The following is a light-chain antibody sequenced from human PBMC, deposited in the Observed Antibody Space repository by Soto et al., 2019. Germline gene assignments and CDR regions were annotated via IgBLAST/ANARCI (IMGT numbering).Light chain of an antibody. Sequence: EIVLTQSPGTLSLSLGERATLSCRASQSLTNSFIAWYQQKPGQAPRLLIYDTSSRATGIPDRFSGSGSGTDFTLTISRLEPEDFAVFFCQQYGTSEIIFGQGTRLEIK. CDR1: QSLTNSF. CDR3: QQYGTSEII. J-gene: IGKJ5*01. CDR2: DTS. V-gene: IGKV3-20*01.